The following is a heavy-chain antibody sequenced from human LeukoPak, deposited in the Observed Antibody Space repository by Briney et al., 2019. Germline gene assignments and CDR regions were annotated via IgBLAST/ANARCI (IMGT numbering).Heavy chain of an antibody. Sequence: PGGSLRLSCAASGFTFSYYSMSWIRQAPGKGLEWISYISGSSNTKHFPDSVKGRFTISRDNAKESLYLQMDSLRAEDTAFYYCARGIFYGSGSQSFDYWGQGTLVTVSS. CDR2: ISGSSNTK. D-gene: IGHD3-10*01. J-gene: IGHJ4*02. CDR3: ARGIFYGSGSQSFDY. V-gene: IGHV3-48*01. CDR1: GFTFSYYS.